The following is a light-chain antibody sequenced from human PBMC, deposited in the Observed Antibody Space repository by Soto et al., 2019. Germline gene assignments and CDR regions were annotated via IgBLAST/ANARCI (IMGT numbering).Light chain of an antibody. CDR2: EVS. Sequence: QSALTQPASVSGSPGQSITISCTGTSSDIGGYKYVSWYQHHPGNAPKLMIYEVSNRPSGVSNRFSGSKSGNTASLTISGLQAEDEGDYYCSSYTTSRTKVFGTGTQLTVL. J-gene: IGLJ1*01. CDR1: SSDIGGYKY. V-gene: IGLV2-14*01. CDR3: SSYTTSRTKV.